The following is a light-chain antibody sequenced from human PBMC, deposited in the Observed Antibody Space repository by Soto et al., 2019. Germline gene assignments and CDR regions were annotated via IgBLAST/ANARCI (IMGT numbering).Light chain of an antibody. CDR1: QSISSW. J-gene: IGKJ2*02. V-gene: IGKV1-5*01. CDR2: DAS. CDR3: QQYNSSCT. Sequence: DIQMTQSPSTLSACVGDRVTITCRASQSISSWLAWYQQKPGKAPKLLIYDASSLESGVPSRFSGSGSGTEFTLTISSLQPDDFATYYCQQYNSSCTFGQGTKLEIK.